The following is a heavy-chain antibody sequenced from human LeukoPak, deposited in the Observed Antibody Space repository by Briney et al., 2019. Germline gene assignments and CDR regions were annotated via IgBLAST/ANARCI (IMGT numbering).Heavy chain of an antibody. J-gene: IGHJ6*02. V-gene: IGHV3-30*04. D-gene: IGHD1-1*01. Sequence: GGSLRLSCAASGFTFSSYAVHWVRQAPGKGLEWVAVISYDGSNKYYADSVKGRFTISRDNSKNTLYLQMNSLRAEDTAVYYCARDRVAWNPLGMDVWGQGTTVTVSS. CDR1: GFTFSSYA. CDR3: ARDRVAWNPLGMDV. CDR2: ISYDGSNK.